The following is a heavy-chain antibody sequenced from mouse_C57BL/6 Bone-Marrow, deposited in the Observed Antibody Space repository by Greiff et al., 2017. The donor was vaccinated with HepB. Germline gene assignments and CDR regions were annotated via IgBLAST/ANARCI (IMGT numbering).Heavy chain of an antibody. CDR3: ASPLYGSSLYYAMDY. Sequence: EVKLMESGPVLVKPGASVKMSCKASGYTFTDYYMNWVKQSHGKSLEWIGVINPYNGGTSYNQKFKGKATLTVDKSSSTAYMELNSLTSEDSAVYYCASPLYGSSLYYAMDYWGQGTSVTVSS. J-gene: IGHJ4*01. D-gene: IGHD1-1*01. CDR1: GYTFTDYY. CDR2: INPYNGGT. V-gene: IGHV1-19*01.